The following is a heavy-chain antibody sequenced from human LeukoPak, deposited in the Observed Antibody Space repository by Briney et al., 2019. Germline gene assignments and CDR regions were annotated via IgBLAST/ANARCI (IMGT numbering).Heavy chain of an antibody. J-gene: IGHJ4*02. CDR2: ISGSGGST. CDR1: GFTPSSYA. D-gene: IGHD3-22*01. Sequence: GGSLRLSCAASGFTPSSYAMSWVRQAPGKGLEWVSGISGSGGSTYYADSVKGRFTISRDNSKNTLYLQMNSLRAEDTAVYYCAKEITMIVVDHTVIDYWGQGTLVAVSS. CDR3: AKEITMIVVDHTVIDY. V-gene: IGHV3-23*01.